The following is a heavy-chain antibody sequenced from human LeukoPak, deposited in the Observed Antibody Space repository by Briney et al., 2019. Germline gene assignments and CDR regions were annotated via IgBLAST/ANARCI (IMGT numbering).Heavy chain of an antibody. J-gene: IGHJ6*03. Sequence: SETLSLTCTVSGGSISSYYWSWIRQPPGKGLEWIGYIYYTGSTNYNPSLKSRVTISVDTSKNQFSLNLSSVTAADTAVYYCARVKGTQLWSYYYYYYMDVWGKGTTVTISS. CDR2: IYYTGST. CDR3: ARVKGTQLWSYYYYYYMDV. V-gene: IGHV4-59*01. CDR1: GGSISSYY. D-gene: IGHD5-18*01.